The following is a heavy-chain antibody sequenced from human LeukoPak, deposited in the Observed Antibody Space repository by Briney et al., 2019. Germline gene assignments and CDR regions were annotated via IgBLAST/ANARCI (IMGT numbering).Heavy chain of an antibody. D-gene: IGHD3-10*01. Sequence: GGSLRLSCAASGFTFSSYGMHWVRQDPGKGLEWVAVISYDGSNKYYADSVKGRFTISRDNSKNTLYLQMNSLRAKDTAVYYCARDRFLYGSGSYYQLHYWGQGTLVTVSS. J-gene: IGHJ4*02. CDR3: ARDRFLYGSGSYYQLHY. CDR2: ISYDGSNK. CDR1: GFTFSSYG. V-gene: IGHV3-30*03.